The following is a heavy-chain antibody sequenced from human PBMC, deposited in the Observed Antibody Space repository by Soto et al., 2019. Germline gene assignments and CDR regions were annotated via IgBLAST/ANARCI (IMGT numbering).Heavy chain of an antibody. CDR3: ARVERGTATTVVDAFDI. Sequence: QVQLQQWGAGLLKPSETLSLTCAVYGGSVSSGSYYWSWIRQPPGKALEWIGEMSHGGGTHFNPCLKSRVTISVDTPKNQFSLKMSFVTAADTALYYCARVERGTATTVVDAFDIWGPGTMVTVSS. V-gene: IGHV4-34*01. CDR1: GGSVSSGSYY. J-gene: IGHJ3*02. D-gene: IGHD2-21*02. CDR2: MSHGGGT.